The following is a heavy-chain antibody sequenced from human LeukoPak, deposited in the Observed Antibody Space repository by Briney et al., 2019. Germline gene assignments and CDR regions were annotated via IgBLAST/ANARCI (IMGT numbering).Heavy chain of an antibody. CDR1: GFTVSSNY. CDR3: AREVGCYYDTSGYCNFDY. Sequence: GGSLRLSCEASGFTVSSNYMSWVRQAPGKGLEWVSVIYSGGSTYYADSVKGRFTISRDNSKNMLYLQMNSLRAEDTAVYYCAREVGCYYDTSGYCNFDYWGQGTLVTVSS. D-gene: IGHD3-22*01. CDR2: IYSGGST. V-gene: IGHV3-66*01. J-gene: IGHJ4*02.